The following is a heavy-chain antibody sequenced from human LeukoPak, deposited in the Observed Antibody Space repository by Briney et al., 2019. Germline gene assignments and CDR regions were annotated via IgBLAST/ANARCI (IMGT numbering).Heavy chain of an antibody. V-gene: IGHV3-7*01. D-gene: IGHD6-19*01. CDR3: ARDREAVADYYFDY. CDR1: GFTFSSYW. Sequence: GGSLRLSCAASGFTFSSYWMSWVRQAPGKGLEWVANIKQDGSEKYYVDSVKGRVTIYRDNAKNSLYLQMNSLRAEDTAVYYCARDREAVADYYFDYWGQGTLVTVSS. J-gene: IGHJ4*02. CDR2: IKQDGSEK.